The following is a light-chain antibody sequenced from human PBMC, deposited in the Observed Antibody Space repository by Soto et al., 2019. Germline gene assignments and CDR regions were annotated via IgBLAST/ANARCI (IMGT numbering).Light chain of an antibody. Sequence: DIQMTQSPSSLSASVGDRVTIPCRASQAISTYLTCYQQKPGEAPKLLIYGASTLHSGVPSRFSGSRSGTDFTLTITNLQPEDFATYFCQQSYTSPLTFSGGTKVEI. CDR3: QQSYTSPLT. J-gene: IGKJ4*01. CDR1: QAISTY. CDR2: GAS. V-gene: IGKV1-39*01.